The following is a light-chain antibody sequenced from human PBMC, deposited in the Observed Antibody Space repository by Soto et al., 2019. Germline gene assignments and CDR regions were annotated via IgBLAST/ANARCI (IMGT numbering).Light chain of an antibody. CDR1: GSDIGNSNL. V-gene: IGLV2-23*01. J-gene: IGLJ3*02. Sequence: QSALTQPASVSGSPGQSITISCTGTGSDIGNSNLVSWYQQHPGKAPKLMIYEGSKRPAGVSDRFSGSKSANTASLTISGLQAEDEADYHCCAYAQPDPLVFGGGTQLTVL. CDR2: EGS. CDR3: CAYAQPDPLV.